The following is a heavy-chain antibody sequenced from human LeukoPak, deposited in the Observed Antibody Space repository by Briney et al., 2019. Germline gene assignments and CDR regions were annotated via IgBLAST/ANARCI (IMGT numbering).Heavy chain of an antibody. CDR3: ARGGASRIAAAGTYDY. CDR1: GVSFSGYY. J-gene: IGHJ4*02. V-gene: IGHV4-34*01. CDR2: INHSGST. Sequence: SETLSLTGAVYGVSFSGYYWSWLRQPPGKGLEWVGEINHSGSTNYNPYLKSRVTKAVDTSKNQFSLKLSSGTAADTAVYYCARGGASRIAAAGTYDYWGQGTLVTVSS. D-gene: IGHD6-13*01.